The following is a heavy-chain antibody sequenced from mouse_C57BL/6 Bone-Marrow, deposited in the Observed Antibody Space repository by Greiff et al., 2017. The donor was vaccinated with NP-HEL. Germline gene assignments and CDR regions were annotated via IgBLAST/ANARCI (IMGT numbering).Heavy chain of an antibody. CDR3: ASWGDDYDDWFAY. Sequence: QAQLQQSGAELVRPGTSVKVSCKASGYAFTNYLIEWVKQRPGQGLEWIGVINPGSGGTNYNEKFKGKATLTADKSSSTAYMQLSSLTSEDSAVYFCASWGDDYDDWFAYWGQGTLVTVSA. D-gene: IGHD2-4*01. CDR2: INPGSGGT. CDR1: GYAFTNYL. J-gene: IGHJ3*01. V-gene: IGHV1-54*01.